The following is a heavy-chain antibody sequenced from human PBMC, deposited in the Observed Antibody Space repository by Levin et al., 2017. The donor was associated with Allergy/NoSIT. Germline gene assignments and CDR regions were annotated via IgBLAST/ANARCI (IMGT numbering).Heavy chain of an antibody. CDR3: HAFYDSTAYCYYGIDV. Sequence: SCAASGFTFSDYSMSWIRQAPGKGLEWVSYISNSGNTIYYADSVKGRFIISRDNAKSSLFLQMNSLRVEDTAVYYCHAFYDSTAYCYYGIDVWGQGTTVTVSS. CDR2: ISNSGNTI. V-gene: IGHV3-11*01. J-gene: IGHJ6*02. CDR1: GFTFSDYS. D-gene: IGHD3-22*01.